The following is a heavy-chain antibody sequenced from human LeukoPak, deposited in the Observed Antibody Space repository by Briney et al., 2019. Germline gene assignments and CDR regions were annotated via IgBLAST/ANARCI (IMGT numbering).Heavy chain of an antibody. V-gene: IGHV1-2*02. CDR3: ARAGEDSTGHYDVFHI. J-gene: IGHJ3*02. Sequence: ASVTVSCKASGFSFSEYHIHWVRQAPGQGPEWMGWINPKTGDTDTAQKFQGRVTLTSDSSIGTASMDLSGLTSADTGIYDCARAGEDSTGHYDVFHIWGRGTKVTVSS. D-gene: IGHD3-22*01. CDR2: INPKTGDT. CDR1: GFSFSEYH.